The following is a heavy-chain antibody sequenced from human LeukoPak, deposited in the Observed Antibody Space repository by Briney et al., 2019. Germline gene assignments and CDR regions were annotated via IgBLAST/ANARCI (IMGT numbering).Heavy chain of an antibody. Sequence: SETLSLTCTVSGYSISSGYYWGWIRQPPGKGLEWIGSIYHSGSTYYNPSLKSRVTISVDTSKNQFSLKLSSVTAADTAVYYCAREARGLLWFGELLFWGQGTLVTVSS. J-gene: IGHJ4*02. CDR1: GYSISSGYY. CDR3: AREARGLLWFGELLF. V-gene: IGHV4-38-2*02. D-gene: IGHD3-10*01. CDR2: IYHSGST.